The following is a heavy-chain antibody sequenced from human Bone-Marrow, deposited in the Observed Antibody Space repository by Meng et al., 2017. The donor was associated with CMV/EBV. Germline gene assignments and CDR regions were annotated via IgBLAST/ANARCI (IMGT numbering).Heavy chain of an antibody. D-gene: IGHD2-2*02. CDR2: INWNGGST. CDR1: GFTFDDYG. J-gene: IGHJ6*02. V-gene: IGHV3-20*04. CDR3: ARVMGPCSSSTSCYTISLGYYGMDV. Sequence: GGSLRLSCAASGFTFDDYGMSWVRQAPGKGLEWVSGINWNGGSTGYADSVKGRFTISRDNSKNTLYLQMNSLRAEDTAVYYCARVMGPCSSSTSCYTISLGYYGMDVWGQGTTVTVSS.